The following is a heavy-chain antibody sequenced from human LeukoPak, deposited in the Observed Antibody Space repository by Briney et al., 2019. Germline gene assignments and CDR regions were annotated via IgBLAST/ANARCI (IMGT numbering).Heavy chain of an antibody. V-gene: IGHV1-8*01. CDR3: ARGLYCTGGSCYWFDP. CDR1: GYTFTSYD. J-gene: IGHJ5*02. CDR2: MNPNNGNT. D-gene: IGHD2-15*01. Sequence: ASVKVSCKASGYTFTSYDINWVRQATGQGLEWMGWMNPNNGNTAYAQNFQGRVTMTRDTSTSTAYMELSSLRSDDTAVYYCARGLYCTGGSCYWFDPWGQGTLVTVSS.